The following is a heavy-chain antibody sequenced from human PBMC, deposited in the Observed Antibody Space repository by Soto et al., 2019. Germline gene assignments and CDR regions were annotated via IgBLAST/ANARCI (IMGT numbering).Heavy chain of an antibody. D-gene: IGHD6-6*01. J-gene: IGHJ6*02. Sequence: QVQLVQSGAEVKKPGSSVKVSCKASGGTFSSYAISWVRQAPGQGLEWMGGIIPIFGTANYAQKFQGRVTITADKSTSTAYMELSSLRSEDTAVYYCARGIPYRSSQYYYYGMDVWGQGTTVTVSS. CDR3: ARGIPYRSSQYYYYGMDV. V-gene: IGHV1-69*06. CDR1: GGTFSSYA. CDR2: IIPIFGTA.